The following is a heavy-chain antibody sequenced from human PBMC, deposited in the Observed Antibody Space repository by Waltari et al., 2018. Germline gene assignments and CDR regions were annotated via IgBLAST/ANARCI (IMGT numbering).Heavy chain of an antibody. V-gene: IGHV4-4*07. Sequence: QVQLQESGPGLVKPSETLSLTCTVSGGSISSYYWSWIRQPAGKGLEWIGRIYTSGSTNYHPPRKSRVTKSGDTAKNQFSPKLSSVTAADTAVYYCARDCSGGSCYHYYYYYGMDVWGQGTTVTVSS. J-gene: IGHJ6*02. D-gene: IGHD2-15*01. CDR1: GGSISSYY. CDR3: ARDCSGGSCYHYYYYYGMDV. CDR2: IYTSGST.